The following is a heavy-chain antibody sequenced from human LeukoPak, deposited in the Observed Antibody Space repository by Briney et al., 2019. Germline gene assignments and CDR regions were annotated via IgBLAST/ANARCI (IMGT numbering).Heavy chain of an antibody. CDR1: GASISSGGYY. D-gene: IGHD4-23*01. CDR2: IYYSGST. Sequence: PSQTLSLTCTVSGASISSGGYYWSWLRQHPGKGLEWIGYIYYSGSTYYNPSLKTRVTISVDTSKNQFSLKLSSVTAADTAVYYCARGNYGGNSFDYWGQGTLVTVSS. V-gene: IGHV4-31*03. J-gene: IGHJ4*02. CDR3: ARGNYGGNSFDY.